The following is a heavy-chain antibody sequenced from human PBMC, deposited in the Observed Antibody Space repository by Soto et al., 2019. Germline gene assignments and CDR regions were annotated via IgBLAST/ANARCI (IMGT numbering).Heavy chain of an antibody. CDR1: GFTFSDYY. J-gene: IGHJ6*02. CDR3: ARAPYSSGWYDYYYGMDV. Sequence: QVQLVESGGGLVKPGGSLRLSCAASGFTFSDYYMSWIRQAPGKGLEWVSYITSGSTIYYADSVKGRFTNSRDNAKNSLYLQMNSRRADDTAVYYCARAPYSSGWYDYYYGMDVWGQGTTVTVS. D-gene: IGHD6-19*01. CDR2: ITSGSTI. V-gene: IGHV3-11*01.